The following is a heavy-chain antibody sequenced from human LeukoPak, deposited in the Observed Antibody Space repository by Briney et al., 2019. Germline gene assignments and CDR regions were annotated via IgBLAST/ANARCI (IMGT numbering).Heavy chain of an antibody. J-gene: IGHJ4*02. CDR2: ISYDGSNK. D-gene: IGHD5-12*01. V-gene: IGHV3-30-3*01. CDR1: GFTFSSYA. Sequence: PGRSLRLSCAASGFTFSSYAMHWVRQAPGKGLEWVAVISYDGSNKYYADSVKGRFTISRDNSKNTLYLQMNSLRAEDTAVYYCARDRNGGYGNLYFDYWGQGTLVTVSS. CDR3: ARDRNGGYGNLYFDY.